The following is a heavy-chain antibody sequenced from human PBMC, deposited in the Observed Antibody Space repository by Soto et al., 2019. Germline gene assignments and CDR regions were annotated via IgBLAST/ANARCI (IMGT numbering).Heavy chain of an antibody. V-gene: IGHV4-30-4*01. Sequence: QVQLQESGPGLVKPSQTLSLTCTFSGGSISSGDYYWSWIRQPPGTGLAWIGYIYYSGSTYYNPSLKSRVTISVDTSKNQLSLKLSSVTAADTAVYYCARDYSNYPYYYYGMDVWGQGPTVTVSS. CDR1: GGSISSGDYY. CDR2: IYYSGST. CDR3: ARDYSNYPYYYYGMDV. D-gene: IGHD4-4*01. J-gene: IGHJ6*02.